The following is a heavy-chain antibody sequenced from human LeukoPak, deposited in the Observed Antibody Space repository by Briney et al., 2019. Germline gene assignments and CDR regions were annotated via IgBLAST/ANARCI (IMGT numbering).Heavy chain of an antibody. Sequence: ASVKVSCKASGGTFSSYAISWVRQAPGQGLEWMGGIIPIFGTANYAQKFQGRVTITTDESTSTAYMELSSLRSEDTAVYYCARESSYYYYMDVWGKGTTVTVSS. CDR1: GGTFSSYA. CDR2: IIPIFGTA. CDR3: ARESSYYYYMDV. J-gene: IGHJ6*03. D-gene: IGHD6-13*01. V-gene: IGHV1-69*05.